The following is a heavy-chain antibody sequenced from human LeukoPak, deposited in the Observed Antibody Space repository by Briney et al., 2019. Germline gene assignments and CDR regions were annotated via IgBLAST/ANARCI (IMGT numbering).Heavy chain of an antibody. CDR2: VTATSDGRA. CDR3: AKVGSTFYLHL. CDR1: GFTFSTYA. J-gene: IGHJ5*02. V-gene: IGHV3-23*01. D-gene: IGHD1-26*01. Sequence: GGSLRLSCAASGFTFSTYAMIWVRQAPGKGLEWVATVTATSDGRAFYADSVKGRFAISRDDSKDSLYLQMDSLRDEDTAVYYRAKVGSTFYLHLWGQGTLVTVSS.